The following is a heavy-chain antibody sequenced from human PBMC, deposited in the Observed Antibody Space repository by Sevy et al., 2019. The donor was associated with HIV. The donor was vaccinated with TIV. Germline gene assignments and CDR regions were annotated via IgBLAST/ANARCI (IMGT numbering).Heavy chain of an antibody. CDR2: VNLDGSGK. V-gene: IGHV3-7*01. J-gene: IGHJ4*02. CDR3: ARSVDY. CDR1: GFIFSSYW. Sequence: GGSLRLSCAASGFIFSSYWMTWFRQAPGKELEWVANVNLDGSGKYYVDSVKGRFTISRDNARNSLSLQMNSLRAEDTAVYYCARSVDYWGQGTLVTVSS.